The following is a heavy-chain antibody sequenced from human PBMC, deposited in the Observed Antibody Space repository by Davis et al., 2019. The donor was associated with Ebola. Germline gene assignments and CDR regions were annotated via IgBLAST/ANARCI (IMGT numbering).Heavy chain of an antibody. V-gene: IGHV3-23*01. CDR3: ARKAAPDY. Sequence: GESLKISCTASGFTFGDYAMSWVRQAPGKGLEWVSAISGSGGSTYYADSVKGRFTISRDNSKNTLYLQMNSLRAEDTAVYYCARKAAPDYWGQGTLVTVSS. CDR1: GFTFGDYA. J-gene: IGHJ4*02. D-gene: IGHD6-13*01. CDR2: ISGSGGST.